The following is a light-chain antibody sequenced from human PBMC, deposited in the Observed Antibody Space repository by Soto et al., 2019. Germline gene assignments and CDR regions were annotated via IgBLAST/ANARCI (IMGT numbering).Light chain of an antibody. CDR3: QQRGT. V-gene: IGKV3-20*01. CDR2: GAS. J-gene: IGKJ2*02. Sequence: EIVLTQSPGTLSLSPGERATLSCRASQSVSASFLAWDQQKPGQAHRLLIYGASSSATGIPDRFSGSESGTDFTLTISGSEPEDASLYYGQQRGTLGQGTKLEIK. CDR1: QSVSASF.